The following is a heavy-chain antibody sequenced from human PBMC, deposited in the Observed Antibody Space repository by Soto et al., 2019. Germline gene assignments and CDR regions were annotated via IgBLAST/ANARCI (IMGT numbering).Heavy chain of an antibody. V-gene: IGHV3-30*18. J-gene: IGHJ3*02. CDR3: AKGGYNWNPDAFDI. D-gene: IGHD1-1*01. CDR1: GFTFSSYG. Sequence: GGSLRLSCAASGFTFSSYGMHWVRQAPGKGLEWVAVISYDGSNKYYADSVKGRFTISRDNSKNTLYLQMNSLRAEDTAVYYCAKGGYNWNPDAFDIWGQGTMVTASS. CDR2: ISYDGSNK.